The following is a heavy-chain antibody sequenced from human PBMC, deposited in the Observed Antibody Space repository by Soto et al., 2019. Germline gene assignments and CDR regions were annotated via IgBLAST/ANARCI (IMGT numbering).Heavy chain of an antibody. D-gene: IGHD4-17*01. V-gene: IGHV3-73*01. J-gene: IGHJ6*03. CDR1: GFTFTDSS. Sequence: GGSLRLSCAASGFTFTDSSMHWVRQASGKGLEWVGRISNEPNFYATAYADSVKGRFTISRDNSKNTLYLQMNSLRAEDTAVYYCAKDGGTDYGDYYYYYYMDVWGKGTTVTVSS. CDR3: AKDGGTDYGDYYYYYYMDV. CDR2: ISNEPNFYAT.